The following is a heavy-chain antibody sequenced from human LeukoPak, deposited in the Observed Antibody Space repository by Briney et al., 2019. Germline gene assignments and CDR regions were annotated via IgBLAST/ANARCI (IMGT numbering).Heavy chain of an antibody. J-gene: IGHJ4*01. CDR2: IYYSGST. CDR1: GGSINSYY. V-gene: IGHV4-59*01. CDR3: TSGGMVSGDF. Sequence: SETLSLTCTVSGGSINSYYWSWIRQPPGKGLEWIGYIYYSGSTNYNPSLKSRVTISRDTSKNQFSLKLRSVTAADTAVYYCTSGGMVSGDFWGHGTLVTVSS. D-gene: IGHD2-8*01.